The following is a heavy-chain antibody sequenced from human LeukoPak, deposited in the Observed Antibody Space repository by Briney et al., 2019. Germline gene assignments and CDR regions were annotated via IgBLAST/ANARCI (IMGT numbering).Heavy chain of an antibody. CDR2: IGTAGDT. CDR3: ARGSPGPTGYYFDY. Sequence: PGGSLRLSCADSGFTFSSYDMQWVRQATGKGLEWVSAIGTAGDTYYPGSVKGRFTISRENAKNSLYLQMNSLRAGDTAVYYCARGSPGPTGYYFDYWGQGTLVTVSS. V-gene: IGHV3-13*01. CDR1: GFTFSSYD. J-gene: IGHJ4*02.